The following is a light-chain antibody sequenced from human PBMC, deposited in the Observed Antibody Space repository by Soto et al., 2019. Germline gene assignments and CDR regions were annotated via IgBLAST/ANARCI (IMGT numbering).Light chain of an antibody. Sequence: QSALTQPASVSGSPGQSITISCTGTSDDVGGYNYVSWYQQHPGKAPKVIISDVSERPSGVPDRFSGSKSGNTASLTVSGLQAEDEADYYCSSYAGSNIWVFGGGTKVTVL. J-gene: IGLJ3*02. V-gene: IGLV2-8*01. CDR3: SSYAGSNIWV. CDR1: SDDVGGYNY. CDR2: DVS.